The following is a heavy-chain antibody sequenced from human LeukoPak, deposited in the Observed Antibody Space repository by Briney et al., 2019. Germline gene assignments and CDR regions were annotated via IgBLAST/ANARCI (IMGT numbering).Heavy chain of an antibody. CDR3: ARHFGT. CDR2: VNGGNGNT. D-gene: IGHD3/OR15-3a*01. V-gene: IGHV1-3*01. CDR1: GYTFSTYS. J-gene: IGHJ4*02. Sequence: ASVKVSCKASGYTFSTYSMHWVRQAPGQRLEWMGWVNGGNGNTKYSQKFQGRVTITRDTSANAAYMELSSLRSEDTAVYYCARHFGTWGQGTLVTVSS.